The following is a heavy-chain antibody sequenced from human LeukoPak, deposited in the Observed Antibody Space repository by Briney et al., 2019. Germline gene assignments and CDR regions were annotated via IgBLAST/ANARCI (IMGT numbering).Heavy chain of an antibody. J-gene: IGHJ4*02. CDR2: ITGSDDNT. V-gene: IGHV3-23*01. CDR1: GFTFSSYA. CDR3: AKDPTPYVGASAD. Sequence: GGSLRLPCAASGFTFSSYAMSWVRQAPGKGLEWVSTITGSDDNTYYTDSVKGRFTFSRDNSKSTLYLQMNSLRAEDTAVYYCAKDPTPYVGASADWGQGTLVTVSS. D-gene: IGHD1-26*01.